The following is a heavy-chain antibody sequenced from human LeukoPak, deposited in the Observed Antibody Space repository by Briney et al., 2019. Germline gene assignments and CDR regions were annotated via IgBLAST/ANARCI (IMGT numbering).Heavy chain of an antibody. CDR2: ISGSGGST. CDR3: AKGSQYCSGGSCPFDY. Sequence: GGSLRLSCEASGFTFSSYAMSWVRQAQGKGLEWVSGISGSGGSTYYADSVKGRFTISRDNSKNTLYLQMNSLSAEDTAVYYCAKGSQYCSGGSCPFDYWGQGTLVTVSS. CDR1: GFTFSSYA. J-gene: IGHJ4*02. D-gene: IGHD2-15*01. V-gene: IGHV3-23*01.